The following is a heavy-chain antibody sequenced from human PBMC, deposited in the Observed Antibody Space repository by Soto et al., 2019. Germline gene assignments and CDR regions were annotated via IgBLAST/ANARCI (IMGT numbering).Heavy chain of an antibody. CDR3: EKVRSAWFFDY. D-gene: IGHD6-19*01. Sequence: EVQLLESGGGLVQPGESLRLSCAASGFTFSSYAMTWVRQVPGKGLEWVLAISADGGTAYYADSVQGMFTISRDNSKNTLYLQMNSLRDEDSALYYCEKVRSAWFFDYWGQGTPVTVSS. V-gene: IGHV3-23*01. CDR2: ISADGGTA. J-gene: IGHJ4*02. CDR1: GFTFSSYA.